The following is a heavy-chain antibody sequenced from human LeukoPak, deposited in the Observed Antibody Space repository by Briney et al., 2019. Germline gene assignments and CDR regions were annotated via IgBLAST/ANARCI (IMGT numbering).Heavy chain of an antibody. J-gene: IGHJ4*02. D-gene: IGHD5-18*01. V-gene: IGHV3-30*03. CDR3: ARDRSSDTAMIFDY. CDR1: GFTVSSNY. Sequence: GGSLRLSCAASGFTVSSNYMSWVRQAPGKGLEWVAVISYDGSNKYYADSVKGRFTISRDNSKNTLYLQMNSLRAEDTAVYYCARDRSSDTAMIFDYWGQGTLVTVSS. CDR2: ISYDGSNK.